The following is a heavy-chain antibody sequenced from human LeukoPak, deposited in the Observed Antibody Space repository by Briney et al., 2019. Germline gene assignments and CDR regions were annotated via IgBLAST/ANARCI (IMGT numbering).Heavy chain of an antibody. CDR2: INGAGDNT. J-gene: IGHJ6*03. Sequence: GGSLRLSCAASGYTFSSHGLTWVRQAPGKGLEWVSTINGAGDNTYYAETVKGRFTISRDNSKNTLYLQMDSLRAEDMAVYYCARITMGATSANFYYYSLDAWGKGTTVTVSS. CDR1: GYTFSSHG. D-gene: IGHD3-3*01. CDR3: ARITMGATSANFYYYSLDA. V-gene: IGHV3-23*01.